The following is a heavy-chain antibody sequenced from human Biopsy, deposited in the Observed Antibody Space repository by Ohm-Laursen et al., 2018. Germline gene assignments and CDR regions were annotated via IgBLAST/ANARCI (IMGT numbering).Heavy chain of an antibody. CDR1: GDSISSYY. V-gene: IGHV4-59*01. CDR2: VYYTGST. D-gene: IGHD3-22*01. J-gene: IGHJ2*01. CDR3: ARDRGYYSDRTVPGYFDL. Sequence: GTLSLTCAVSGDSISSYYWSWIRQPPGKGLQWIGYVYYTGSTDYNPSLQSRVTISVDTSKNHFSLRLRSVTPADAAIYYCARDRGYYSDRTVPGYFDLWGRGTLVTVSS.